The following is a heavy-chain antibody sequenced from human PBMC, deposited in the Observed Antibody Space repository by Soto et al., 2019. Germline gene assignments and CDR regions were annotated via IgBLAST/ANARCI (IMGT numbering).Heavy chain of an antibody. CDR1: GFTLSSYE. CDR2: ISSRGSTI. D-gene: IGHD3-9*01. J-gene: IGHJ4*02. CDR3: ASTGYYLVY. V-gene: IGHV3-48*03. Sequence: GGSLRLSCVVSGFTLSSYEMNWVRQAPGKGLEWVSYISSRGSTIYYADSVKGRFTISRDNAKNSLYLQMNSLRAEDTAIYYCASTGYYLVYWGQGTLVTVSP.